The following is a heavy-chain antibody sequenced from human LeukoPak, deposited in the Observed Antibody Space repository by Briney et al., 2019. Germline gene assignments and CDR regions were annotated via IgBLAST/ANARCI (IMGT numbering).Heavy chain of an antibody. J-gene: IGHJ4*02. CDR2: IYYSGSA. CDR1: GGSISGSY. Sequence: SETLSLTCTVSGGSISGSYWGWIRQPPGKGLEWIGFIYYSGSANYNPSLKSRVTMSVDTSKNQFSLKLSSVTAADTAFYYCARDRDGSGWFDYWGQGTLVTVSS. D-gene: IGHD6-19*01. CDR3: ARDRDGSGWFDY. V-gene: IGHV4-59*01.